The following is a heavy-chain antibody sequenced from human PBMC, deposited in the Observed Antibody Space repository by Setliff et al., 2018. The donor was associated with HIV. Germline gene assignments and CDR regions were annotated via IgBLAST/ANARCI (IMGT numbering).Heavy chain of an antibody. D-gene: IGHD5-12*01. V-gene: IGHV3-7*01. CDR2: INQDGSVE. J-gene: IGHJ4*02. CDR1: GFMFGVDW. CDR3: VGGFYAGY. Sequence: GGSLRLSCAASGFMFGVDWMSWVRQTPGKGLEWVANINQDGSVEGYVDSVKGRFTISRDNAKSSLYLHINSLRAEDMAVYYCVGGFYAGYWGQGTLVTVSS.